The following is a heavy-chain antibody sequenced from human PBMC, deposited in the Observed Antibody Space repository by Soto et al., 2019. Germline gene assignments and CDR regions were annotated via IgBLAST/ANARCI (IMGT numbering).Heavy chain of an antibody. CDR1: GYTFTSYG. V-gene: IGHV1-18*01. D-gene: IGHD1-1*01. J-gene: IGHJ5*02. Sequence: QVQLVQSGAEVKKPGASVKVSCKASGYTFTSYGISWVRQAPGQGLEWVGWISGYDGNTDYAHKIRGRVTMTTDRSTKTAYMDRRSLRSADTAVYYCARHNSHWPSCFDPWGQGTPVTVSS. CDR3: ARHNSHWPSCFDP. CDR2: ISGYDGNT.